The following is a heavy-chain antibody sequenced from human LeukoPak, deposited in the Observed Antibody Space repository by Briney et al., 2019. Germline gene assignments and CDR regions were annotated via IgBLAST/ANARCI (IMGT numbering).Heavy chain of an antibody. J-gene: IGHJ4*02. CDR3: ARDHTGSGSYYLFDY. CDR2: IRYDGNNK. D-gene: IGHD1-26*01. V-gene: IGHV3-30*02. Sequence: GGSLRLSCAASGFTFSNYGMHWVRQAPGKGLEWVAFIRYDGNNKYYADSVKGRFTISRDNSKNTLYLQMNSLRAEDTAVYYCARDHTGSGSYYLFDYWGQGTLVTVSS. CDR1: GFTFSNYG.